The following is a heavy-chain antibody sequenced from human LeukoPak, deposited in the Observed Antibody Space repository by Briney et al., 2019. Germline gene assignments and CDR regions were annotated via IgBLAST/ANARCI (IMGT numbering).Heavy chain of an antibody. CDR2: ISSSSSYI. D-gene: IGHD5-24*01. CDR3: ARDFRNRDGPFP. V-gene: IGHV3-21*01. Sequence: GGSLRLSCAASGFTFSSYSMNWVRQAPGKGLEWVSSISSSSSYIYYADSVKGRFTIPRDNAKNSLYLQMNSLRAEDTAVYYCARDFRNRDGPFPWGQGTLVTVSS. J-gene: IGHJ5*02. CDR1: GFTFSSYS.